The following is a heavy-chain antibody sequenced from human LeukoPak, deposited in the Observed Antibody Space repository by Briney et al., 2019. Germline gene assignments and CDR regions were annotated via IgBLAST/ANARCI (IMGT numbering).Heavy chain of an antibody. CDR1: GGSITTYY. Sequence: SETLSLTCTVSGGSITTYYWSWIRQPPGKGLEWIGYISYSGSTNYNPSLKSRLTISADTSTNRFFLKLSSVTAADTAVYYCARGDYDFWSGYYHLDAFDIWGQGTMVTVSS. V-gene: IGHV4-59*12. CDR2: ISYSGST. J-gene: IGHJ3*02. D-gene: IGHD3-3*01. CDR3: ARGDYDFWSGYYHLDAFDI.